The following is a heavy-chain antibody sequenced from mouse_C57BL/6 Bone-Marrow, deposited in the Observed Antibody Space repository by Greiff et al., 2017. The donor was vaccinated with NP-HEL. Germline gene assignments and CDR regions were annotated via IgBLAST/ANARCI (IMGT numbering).Heavy chain of an antibody. J-gene: IGHJ4*01. CDR3: ERPTWEKDYAVDY. D-gene: IGHD4-1*01. CDR2: IYPGSGST. CDR1: GYTFTSYW. Sequence: QVQLQQPGAELVKPGASVKMSCKASGYTFTSYWITWVKQRPGQGLEWIGDIYPGSGSTNYNEKFKSKATLTVDTSSSTAYMQLSSLTSEDSAVYYGERPTWEKDYAVDYGGQGTSVTVSA. V-gene: IGHV1-55*01.